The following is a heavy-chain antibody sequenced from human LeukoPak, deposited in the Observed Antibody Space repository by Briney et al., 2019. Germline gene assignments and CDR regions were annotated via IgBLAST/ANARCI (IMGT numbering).Heavy chain of an antibody. CDR1: GGSISSSY. CDR3: ASERRSDFGDYDYLDY. J-gene: IGHJ4*02. CDR2: IYYSGST. V-gene: IGHV4-59*01. D-gene: IGHD4-17*01. Sequence: SETLSLTCTVSGGSISSSYWSWIRQPPGKGLEWIGYIYYSGSTNYNPSLKSRVTISVDTSKNQFSLKLSSVTAADTAVYYCASERRSDFGDYDYLDYWGQGTLVTVSS.